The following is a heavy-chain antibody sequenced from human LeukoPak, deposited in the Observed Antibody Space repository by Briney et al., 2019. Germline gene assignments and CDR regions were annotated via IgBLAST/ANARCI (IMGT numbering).Heavy chain of an antibody. Sequence: ASVTVSFKSSGGTFSSYAISWVRQAPGQGLEWMGRIIPILGIANYAQKFQGRVTITADKSTCTAYMELSSLRSEDTAVCYCVSGMTGFDYWGQGTLVTVSS. D-gene: IGHD1-26*01. V-gene: IGHV1-69*04. CDR3: VSGMTGFDY. CDR1: GGTFSSYA. J-gene: IGHJ4*02. CDR2: IIPILGIA.